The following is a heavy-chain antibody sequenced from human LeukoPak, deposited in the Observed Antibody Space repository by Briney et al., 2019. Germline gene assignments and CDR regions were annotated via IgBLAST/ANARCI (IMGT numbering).Heavy chain of an antibody. CDR3: VRQHLPEYYFDY. CDR1: SGSFSGDY. Sequence: SETLSPTCAVYSGSFSGDYWSWIRQPPGRGREWFGEVNHSGSTNYNPSLKSRVTISVDTSKNQFSLKLTSVTAADTAVYYCVRQHLPEYYFDYWGQGTLVTVSS. V-gene: IGHV4-34*01. J-gene: IGHJ4*02. D-gene: IGHD6-13*01. CDR2: VNHSGST.